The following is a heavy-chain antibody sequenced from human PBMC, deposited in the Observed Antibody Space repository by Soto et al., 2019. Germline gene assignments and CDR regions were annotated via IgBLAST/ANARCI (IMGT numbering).Heavy chain of an antibody. CDR3: VRDLLESGVHFDY. CDR2: IWYDGSNT. J-gene: IGHJ4*02. V-gene: IGHV3-33*01. Sequence: GGSLRLSCAASGFIFSSFGMHWVRQAPGKGLEWVAHIWYDGSNTYYADSVKGRFTISRDNSRNTLYLQMNSLRAEDTAVYHCVRDLLESGVHFDYWGQGTPVTVSS. CDR1: GFIFSSFG. D-gene: IGHD3-3*01.